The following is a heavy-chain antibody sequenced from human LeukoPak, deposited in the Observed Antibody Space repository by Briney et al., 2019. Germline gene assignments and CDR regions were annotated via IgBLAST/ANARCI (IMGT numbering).Heavy chain of an antibody. CDR1: GFTYSNYW. J-gene: IGHJ6*04. CDR2: IKQDGSEQ. V-gene: IGHV3-7*01. Sequence: GGSLRLSCAASGFTYSNYWMTWVRQAPGKGLEWVANIKQDGSEQYYVDSVKGRFTISRDNAKNSLYLQMNSLRAEDTAVYYCAELGITMIGGVWGKGTTVTISS. CDR3: AELGITMIGGV. D-gene: IGHD3-10*02.